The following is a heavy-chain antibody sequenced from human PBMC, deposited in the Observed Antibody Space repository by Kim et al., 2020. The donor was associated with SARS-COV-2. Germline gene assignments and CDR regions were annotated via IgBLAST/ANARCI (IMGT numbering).Heavy chain of an antibody. CDR3: ARVETGYDFWSGYYTYNWFDP. CDR1: GYTFTSYG. CDR2: ISAYNGNT. V-gene: IGHV1-18*01. J-gene: IGHJ5*02. Sequence: ASVKVSCKASGYTFTSYGISWVRQATGQGLEWMGWISAYNGNTNYAQKLQGRVTMTTDTSTSTAYMELRSLRSDDTAVYYCARVETGYDFWSGYYTYNWFDPWGQGTLVTVSS. D-gene: IGHD3-3*01.